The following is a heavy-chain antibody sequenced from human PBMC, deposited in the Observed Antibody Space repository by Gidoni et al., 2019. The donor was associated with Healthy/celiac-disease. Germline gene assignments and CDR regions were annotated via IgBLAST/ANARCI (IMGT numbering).Heavy chain of an antibody. CDR1: GFTFRSDG. CDR2: ISYDGSNK. J-gene: IGHJ6*02. V-gene: IGHV3-30*18. Sequence: QVQLVESGGGVVQPGRSLRLYCAASGFTFRSDGMHWVRQAPGKGLEWVAVISYDGSNKYYADSVKGRFTISRDNSKNTLYLQMNSLRAEDTAVYYCAKDLMYYVGGTYYYGMDVWGQGTTVTVSS. CDR3: AKDLMYYVGGTYYYGMDV. D-gene: IGHD2-8*01.